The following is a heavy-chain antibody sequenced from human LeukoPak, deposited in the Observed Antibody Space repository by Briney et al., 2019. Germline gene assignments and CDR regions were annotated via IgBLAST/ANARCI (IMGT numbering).Heavy chain of an antibody. CDR2: SKRKIDGGTT. V-gene: IGHV3-15*07. D-gene: IGHD3-3*01. J-gene: IGHJ4*02. CDR1: GFTFSKAW. Sequence: GGSLRLSCAASGFTFSKAWMNWVRQAPGKGLEWVGRSKRKIDGGTTDYAAPVKGRFTISRDDSQSTLYLQMNSLRAEDTAVFYCAKDLYLRDFWSGYFDYWGQGIPVTVSS. CDR3: AKDLYLRDFWSGYFDY.